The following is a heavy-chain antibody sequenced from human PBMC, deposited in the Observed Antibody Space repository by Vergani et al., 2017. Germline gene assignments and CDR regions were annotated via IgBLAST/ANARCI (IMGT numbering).Heavy chain of an antibody. CDR1: GFTFSSYG. Sequence: EVQLVESGGGLVKPGGSLRLSCAASGFTFSSYGMHWVRQAPGKGLEWVSAISGSGGTTYYADSVKGRFTISRDNSKNTLYLQMNSLRAGDTAVYYCARESRRYYFDYWGQGTLVTVSS. CDR3: ARESRRYYFDY. CDR2: ISGSGGTT. V-gene: IGHV3-23*04. J-gene: IGHJ4*02.